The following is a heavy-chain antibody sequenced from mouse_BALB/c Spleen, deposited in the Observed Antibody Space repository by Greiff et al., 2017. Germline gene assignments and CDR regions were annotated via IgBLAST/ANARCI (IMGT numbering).Heavy chain of an antibody. Sequence: VQVVESGPGLVQPSQSLSITCTVSGFSLTSYGVHWVRQSPGKGLEWLGVIWSGGSTDYNAAFISRLSISKDNSKSQVFFKMNSLQANDTAIYYCARNGGNGNWDYAMDYWGQGTSVTVSS. D-gene: IGHD2-1*01. CDR3: ARNGGNGNWDYAMDY. CDR2: IWSGGST. J-gene: IGHJ4*01. V-gene: IGHV2-2*02. CDR1: GFSLTSYG.